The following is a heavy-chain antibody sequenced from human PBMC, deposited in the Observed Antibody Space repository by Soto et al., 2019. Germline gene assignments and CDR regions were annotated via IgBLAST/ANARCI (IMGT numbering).Heavy chain of an antibody. CDR3: ARLRIATNNYKWFDP. D-gene: IGHD2-21*01. Sequence: SETLSLTCSVSGAALNSGNYYWSWIRQVPGKGLEWIGHIYVTGAVDYNPSLRDRITISQYTSERQFSLNLRLVTAADTAVYYCARLRIATNNYKWFDPWGQGTLVTVS. CDR1: GAALNSGNYY. J-gene: IGHJ5*02. V-gene: IGHV4-31*03. CDR2: IYVTGAV.